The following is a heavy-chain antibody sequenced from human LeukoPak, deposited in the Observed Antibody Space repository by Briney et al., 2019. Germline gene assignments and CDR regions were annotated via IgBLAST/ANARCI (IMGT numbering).Heavy chain of an antibody. D-gene: IGHD3-16*01. Sequence: ASVKVSCKASGGTFSSYAISWVRQAPGQGLEWMGRIIPIFGTANYAQKFQGRVTITTDESTSTAYMELSSLRSDDKAVYYCARDRWGERAPFPDYWAREPWSPSPQ. CDR1: GGTFSSYA. V-gene: IGHV1-69*05. CDR3: ARDRWGERAPFPDY. CDR2: IIPIFGTA. J-gene: IGHJ4*02.